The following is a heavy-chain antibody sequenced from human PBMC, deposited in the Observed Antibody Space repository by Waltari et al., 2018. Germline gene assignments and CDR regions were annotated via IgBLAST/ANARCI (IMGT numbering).Heavy chain of an antibody. J-gene: IGHJ4*02. V-gene: IGHV4-39*01. CDR2: IYYSGST. Sequence: QLQLQESGPGLVKPSETLSLTCTVSGGSISSSSYYWGWIRQPPGKGLEWIGSIYYSGSTYYNPALKGRVTISVDTSKNQFSLKLSSVTAADTAVYYCARQASGSSRFFDYWGQGTLVTVSS. CDR1: GGSISSSSYY. CDR3: ARQASGSSRFFDY. D-gene: IGHD3-10*01.